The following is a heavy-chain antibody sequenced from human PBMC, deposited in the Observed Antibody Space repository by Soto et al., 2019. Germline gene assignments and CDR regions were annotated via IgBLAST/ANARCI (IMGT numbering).Heavy chain of an antibody. CDR1: GFTFRSYA. V-gene: IGHV3-23*01. CDR3: AREPGSSWLNYYYYYGMDV. Sequence: GVLRLSCAASGFTFRSYAMSWARQAPGKGLEWVSAISGSGGTTHYADSVKGRFTISRDNSKNTLYLQMNSLRAEDTAVYYCAREPGSSWLNYYYYYGMDVWGQGTTVTVSS. CDR2: ISGSGGTT. D-gene: IGHD6-13*01. J-gene: IGHJ6*02.